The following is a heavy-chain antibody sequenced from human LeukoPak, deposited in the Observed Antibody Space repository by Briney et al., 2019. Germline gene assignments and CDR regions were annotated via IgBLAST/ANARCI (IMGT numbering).Heavy chain of an antibody. CDR1: GFTFNNYA. Sequence: GGSLRLSCAASGFTFNNYAMHWVRQAPGKGLEWMTVISFHGKDKFYADSMKGRLTISRDNSQGTLVTEMNSLRAEDTAVYYCVRQDCSAGSCYLDHWGQGILVTVSS. D-gene: IGHD2-15*01. CDR3: VRQDCSAGSCYLDH. J-gene: IGHJ4*02. V-gene: IGHV3-30*04. CDR2: ISFHGKDK.